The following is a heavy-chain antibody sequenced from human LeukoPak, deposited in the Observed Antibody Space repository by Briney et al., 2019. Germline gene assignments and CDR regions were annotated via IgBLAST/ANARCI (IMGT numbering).Heavy chain of an antibody. CDR1: GFTFSSYE. J-gene: IGHJ4*02. CDR3: AKGMGSGWSIMGTYFDY. D-gene: IGHD6-19*01. CDR2: VSGSGGTT. Sequence: PGGSLRLSCAASGFTFSSYEMNWVRQAPGKGLEWVSRVSGSGGTTYYADSVKGRFTMSRDNSKNTVYLQMNNLRAEDTAVYYCAKGMGSGWSIMGTYFDYWGQGTLVTVSS. V-gene: IGHV3-23*01.